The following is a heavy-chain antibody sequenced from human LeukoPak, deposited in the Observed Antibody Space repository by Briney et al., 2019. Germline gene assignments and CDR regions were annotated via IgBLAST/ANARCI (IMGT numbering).Heavy chain of an antibody. J-gene: IGHJ4*02. V-gene: IGHV4-59*12. Sequence: SETLSLTCTVSGGSISSYYWSWIRQPPGKGLEWIGYIYYSGSTNYNPSLKSRVTISVDTSKNQFSLKLSSVTAADTAVYYCARGGNFDYWGQGTLVTVSS. CDR1: GGSISSYY. CDR3: ARGGNFDY. CDR2: IYYSGST. D-gene: IGHD3-16*01.